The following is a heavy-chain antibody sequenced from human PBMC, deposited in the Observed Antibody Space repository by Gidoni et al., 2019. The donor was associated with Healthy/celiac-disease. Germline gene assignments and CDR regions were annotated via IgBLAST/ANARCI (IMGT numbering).Heavy chain of an antibody. Sequence: VQLVESAGGLVQLGRALRLSCAASGFPFSSSSMNGVRQAPGKGLEWVSYISSSSSTIYYADSVKGRFTISRDNAKNSLYLQMNSLRDEDTAVYYCARDRRGIAVAGTFVWEVDYWGQGTLVTVSS. CDR3: ARDRRGIAVAGTFVWEVDY. V-gene: IGHV3-48*02. CDR1: GFPFSSSS. J-gene: IGHJ4*02. CDR2: ISSSSSTI. D-gene: IGHD6-19*01.